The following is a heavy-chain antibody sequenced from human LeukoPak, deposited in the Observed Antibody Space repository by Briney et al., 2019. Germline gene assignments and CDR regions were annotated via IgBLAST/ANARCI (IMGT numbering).Heavy chain of an antibody. J-gene: IGHJ6*03. D-gene: IGHD1-26*01. V-gene: IGHV3-20*04. Sequence: GGSLRLSCAGSGFTFSSYSMHWVRQAPGKGLEWVSGINWNGGSTGYADSVKGRFTISRDNAKNSLYLHMNSLRAEDTALYYCARETVVGATKSDHYYYMDVWGKGTTVTVSS. CDR1: GFTFSSYS. CDR3: ARETVVGATKSDHYYYMDV. CDR2: INWNGGST.